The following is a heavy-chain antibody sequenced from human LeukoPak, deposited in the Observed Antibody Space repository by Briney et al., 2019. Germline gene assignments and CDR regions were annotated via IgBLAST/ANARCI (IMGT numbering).Heavy chain of an antibody. J-gene: IGHJ6*03. D-gene: IGHD6-25*01. CDR3: ARELSAAAPYYMDV. CDR2: SIPMLRSS. Sequence: ASVKVSCKASGGTFAGYTISWVRQAPGQGREGMGGSIPMLRSSTYAQRFQGRLTITTDQSTTTVHMELRSMGSEDTALYFCARELSAAAPYYMDVWGKGTTVAVSS. CDR1: GGTFAGYT. V-gene: IGHV1-69*16.